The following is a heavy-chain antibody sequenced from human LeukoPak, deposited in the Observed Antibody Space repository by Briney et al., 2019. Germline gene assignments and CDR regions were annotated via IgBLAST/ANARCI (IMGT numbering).Heavy chain of an antibody. CDR2: IYYGGST. CDR3: ARAAWRGTNSRDAFDI. Sequence: ASQTLSLTCTVSGGSISSGGDYWSWIRQHPGKGLEWIGYIYYGGSTYYNPSLKSRITISVDTSKNQFSLELSSVTAADTAVYYCARAAWRGTNSRDAFDIWGLGTMVTVSS. CDR1: GGSISSGGDY. D-gene: IGHD4/OR15-4a*01. V-gene: IGHV4-31*03. J-gene: IGHJ3*02.